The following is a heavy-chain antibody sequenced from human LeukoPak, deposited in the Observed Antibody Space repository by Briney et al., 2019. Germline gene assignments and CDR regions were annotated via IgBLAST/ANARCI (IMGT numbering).Heavy chain of an antibody. D-gene: IGHD5-12*01. V-gene: IGHV3-7*03. CDR1: GFIFSKYC. J-gene: IGHJ5*02. Sequence: GGSLRLSCEASGFIFSKYCMSWVRQAPGKGPEWVANMKQDGSEKFYMDSVKGRFTISRDNANNSLYLQMNNLSAEDTAVYYCARDNSVGDSAWWFDPWGQGTLVTVSS. CDR2: MKQDGSEK. CDR3: ARDNSVGDSAWWFDP.